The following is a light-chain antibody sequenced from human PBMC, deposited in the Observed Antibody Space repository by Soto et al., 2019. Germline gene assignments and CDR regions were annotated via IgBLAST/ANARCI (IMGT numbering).Light chain of an antibody. CDR3: QQYNSYSWT. J-gene: IGKJ1*01. CDR1: QSISSW. Sequence: DIQMTQSPSTLSATAGDRVTITCRASQSISSWLAWYQQKPGKAPKLLIYDASSLESGVPSRFSGSGSGTEFTPTISSLQPDDFATYYCQQYNSYSWTFGQGTKVDIK. V-gene: IGKV1-5*01. CDR2: DAS.